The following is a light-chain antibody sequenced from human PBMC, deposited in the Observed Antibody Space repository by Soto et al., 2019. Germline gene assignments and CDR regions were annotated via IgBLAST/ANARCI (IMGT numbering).Light chain of an antibody. J-gene: IGLJ3*02. Sequence: QSALTQPASVSGSPGQSITISCTGTSSDVGGYKLVSWYQQYPGQAPKLIIYEDTQRPSGVSNRCSGSKSGNTASLTSSGLQAEDDADYHGCSYADTFWVFGGGTQLTVL. CDR2: EDT. CDR3: CSYADTFWV. CDR1: SSDVGGYKL. V-gene: IGLV2-23*01.